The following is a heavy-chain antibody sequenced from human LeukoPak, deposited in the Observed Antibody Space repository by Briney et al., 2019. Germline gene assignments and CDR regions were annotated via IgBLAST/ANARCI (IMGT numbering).Heavy chain of an antibody. CDR1: GFTFSDYY. J-gene: IGHJ4*02. CDR2: ISSSGSTI. V-gene: IGHV3-11*01. D-gene: IGHD6-13*01. CDR3: ARNGYSSSWYPLWNFDY. Sequence: GGSLRLSCAASGFTFSDYYMSWIRQAPGKGLEWVSYISSSGSTIYYADSVKGRFTISRDNAKNSLYLQMNSLGAEDTAVYYCARNGYSSSWYPLWNFDYWGQGTLVTVSS.